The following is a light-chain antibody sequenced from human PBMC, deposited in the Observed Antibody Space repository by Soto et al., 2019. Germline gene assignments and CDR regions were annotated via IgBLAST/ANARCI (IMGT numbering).Light chain of an antibody. CDR1: ALPKQY. Sequence: SYELTQPPSVSVSPGQTARITCSGDALPKQYVYWYQQKPGQAPVVVMYKDSERPSGIPERFSASSSGTTVTLIISGVQAEDEADYYCQSADISGTYYVFGTGTKVPVL. J-gene: IGLJ1*01. V-gene: IGLV3-25*02. CDR3: QSADISGTYYV. CDR2: KDS.